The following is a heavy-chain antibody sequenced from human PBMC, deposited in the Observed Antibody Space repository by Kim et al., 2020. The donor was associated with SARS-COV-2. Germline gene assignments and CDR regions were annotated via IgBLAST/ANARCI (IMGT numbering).Heavy chain of an antibody. CDR3: AKQPRLLRTGMDV. Sequence: ADSVKGRFTIYRDNSKNTLYLQMSSLRAEDTAVYYCAKQPRLLRTGMDVWGQGTTVTVSS. V-gene: IGHV3-23*01. D-gene: IGHD3-16*01. J-gene: IGHJ6*02.